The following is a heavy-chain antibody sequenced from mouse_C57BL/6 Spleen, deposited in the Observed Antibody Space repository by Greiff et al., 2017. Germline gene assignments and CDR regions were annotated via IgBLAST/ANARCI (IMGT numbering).Heavy chain of an antibody. D-gene: IGHD2-3*01. CDR3: ARLVTRRYAMDY. CDR1: GYTFTSYW. Sequence: QVQLQQPGAELVMPGASVKLSCKASGYTFTSYWMHWVKQRPGQGLEWIGEIDPSDSYTNYNQKFKGKSTLTVDKSSSTAYMQLSSLTSEDSAVYYCARLVTRRYAMDYWGQGTSVTVS. V-gene: IGHV1-69*01. J-gene: IGHJ4*01. CDR2: IDPSDSYT.